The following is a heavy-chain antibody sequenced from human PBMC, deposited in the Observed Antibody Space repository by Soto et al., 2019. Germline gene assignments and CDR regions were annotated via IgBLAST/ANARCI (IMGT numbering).Heavy chain of an antibody. CDR2: ISYDGSNK. D-gene: IGHD7-27*01. CDR1: GFTFSSYG. CDR3: AKDLLGPGRAYGMDV. Sequence: QVQLVESGGGVVQPGRSLSLSCAASGFTFSSYGMHWVRQAPGKGLEWVAVISYDGSNKYYADSVKGRFTISRDNSKNTLYLQMNSQRAEDTAVYYCAKDLLGPGRAYGMDVWGQGTTVTVSS. J-gene: IGHJ6*02. V-gene: IGHV3-30*18.